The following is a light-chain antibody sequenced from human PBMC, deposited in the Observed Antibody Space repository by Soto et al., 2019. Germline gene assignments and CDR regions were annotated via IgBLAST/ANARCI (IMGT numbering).Light chain of an antibody. V-gene: IGKV3-15*01. J-gene: IGKJ2*01. CDR3: QQYNNWPPIT. CDR2: DAS. CDR1: HSISSN. Sequence: EIVMTQSPVTLSVSPGERATLSCRASHSISSNLAWYQQKPAQAPRLLIYDASTRATDIPARFSGSGSGTEFTLTISGLQSEDFTVYYCQQYNNWPPITCGQGTKLEIK.